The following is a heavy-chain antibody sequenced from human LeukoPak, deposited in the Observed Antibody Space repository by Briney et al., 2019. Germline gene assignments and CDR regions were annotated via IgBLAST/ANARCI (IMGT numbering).Heavy chain of an antibody. Sequence: GASVKVSCKASGYTFTSYGISWVRRHPGQGLEWLGWISAYNGNTNYAHKLQGRVTMTTATSTSTAYMELRSLRSDDTAVYYCAREMVGATANWFDPWGQGTLVTVSS. CDR1: GYTFTSYG. CDR3: AREMVGATANWFDP. V-gene: IGHV1-18*01. J-gene: IGHJ5*02. D-gene: IGHD1-26*01. CDR2: ISAYNGNT.